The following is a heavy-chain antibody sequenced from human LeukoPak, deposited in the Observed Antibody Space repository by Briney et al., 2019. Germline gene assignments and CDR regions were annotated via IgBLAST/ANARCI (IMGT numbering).Heavy chain of an antibody. CDR3: ARDLRHNLQFLDQYYFDY. CDR2: ISSSGSTI. J-gene: IGHJ4*02. Sequence: GGSLRLSCAASGFTFSDYYMSWIRQAPGKGLEWVSYISSSGSTIYYADSVKGRFTISRDNAKNSLYLQMNSLRAEDTAVYYCARDLRHNLQFLDQYYFDYWGQGALVTVSS. CDR1: GFTFSDYY. D-gene: IGHD3-3*01. V-gene: IGHV3-11*01.